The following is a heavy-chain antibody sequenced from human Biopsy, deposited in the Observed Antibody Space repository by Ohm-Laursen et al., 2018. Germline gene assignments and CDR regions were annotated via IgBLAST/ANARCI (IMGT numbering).Heavy chain of an antibody. Sequence: SSVKVSCKASGRTFINYAISWVRQAPGQGLEWMGGIIPMFGTANYAQMFQGRVTISADESTSTSYMELSSLTTEDTAIYYCARGPHSGSHSCFDYWGQGTLVTVSS. CDR1: GRTFINYA. CDR2: IIPMFGTA. J-gene: IGHJ4*02. D-gene: IGHD1-26*01. V-gene: IGHV1-69*01. CDR3: ARGPHSGSHSCFDY.